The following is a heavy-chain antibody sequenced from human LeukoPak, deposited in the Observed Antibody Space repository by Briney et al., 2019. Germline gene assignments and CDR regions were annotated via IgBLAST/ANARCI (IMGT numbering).Heavy chain of an antibody. CDR3: ARGQPYYYDTSGYYSPFDY. CDR1: GFTFSSYG. V-gene: IGHV3-30*03. J-gene: IGHJ4*02. D-gene: IGHD3-22*01. Sequence: QPGRSLRLSCAASGFTFSSYGMHWVRQAPGKGLEWVAVISYDGSNKYYADSVKGRFTISRDNAKNSLYLQMNSLRAEDTALYYCARGQPYYYDTSGYYSPFDYWGQGTLVTVSS. CDR2: ISYDGSNK.